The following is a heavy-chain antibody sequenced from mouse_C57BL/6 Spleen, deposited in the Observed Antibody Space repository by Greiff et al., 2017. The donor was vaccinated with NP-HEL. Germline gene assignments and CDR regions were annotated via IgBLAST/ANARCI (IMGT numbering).Heavy chain of an antibody. CDR2: INPNNGGT. Sequence: EVQLQQSGPELVKPGASVKISCKASGYTFTDYYMNWVKQSHGKSLEWIGDINPNNGGTSYNQKFKGKATLTVDKSSSTAYMELRSLTSEDSAVYYCARGGIYYGPDVWGTGTTVTVSS. V-gene: IGHV1-26*01. D-gene: IGHD1-1*01. J-gene: IGHJ1*03. CDR3: ARGGIYYGPDV. CDR1: GYTFTDYY.